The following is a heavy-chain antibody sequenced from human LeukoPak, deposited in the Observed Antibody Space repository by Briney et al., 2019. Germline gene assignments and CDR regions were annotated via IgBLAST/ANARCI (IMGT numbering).Heavy chain of an antibody. CDR3: AREGSDSGGWYVDY. D-gene: IGHD6-19*01. V-gene: IGHV3-7*01. J-gene: IGHJ4*02. CDR1: GFTFSIYW. Sequence: GSLRLSCAGSGFTFSIYWMSWVRQAPEKGLEWVANIKQDGSEKYYVDSVKGRFTISRDNAKNSLYLQMNSLRAEDTAVYYCAREGSDSGGWYVDYWGQGTLVTVSS. CDR2: IKQDGSEK.